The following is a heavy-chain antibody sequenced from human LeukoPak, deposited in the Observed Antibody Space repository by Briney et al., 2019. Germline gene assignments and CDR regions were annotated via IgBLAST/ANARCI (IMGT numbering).Heavy chain of an antibody. CDR3: ARGTMVRGVITWVWYYYMDV. CDR1: GYTFTGYY. CDR2: ISAYNGNT. Sequence: ASVKVSCKASGYTFTGYYMHWVRQAPGQGLEWMGWISAYNGNTNYAQKLQGRVTMTTDTSTSTAYMELRSLRSDDTAVYYCARGTMVRGVITWVWYYYMDVWGKGTTVTVSS. V-gene: IGHV1-18*04. J-gene: IGHJ6*03. D-gene: IGHD3-10*01.